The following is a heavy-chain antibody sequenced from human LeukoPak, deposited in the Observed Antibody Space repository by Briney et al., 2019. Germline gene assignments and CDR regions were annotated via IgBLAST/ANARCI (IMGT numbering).Heavy chain of an antibody. Sequence: ASVKVSCKASGYTFTSYGINWVRQATGQGLEWMGWMNPNSGNTGYAQKFQGRVTMTRNTSISTAYMELSSLRSEDTAVYYCARGHRYCSGGSCYPKNWFDPWGQGTLVTVSS. J-gene: IGHJ5*02. D-gene: IGHD2-15*01. CDR1: GYTFTSYG. CDR2: MNPNSGNT. V-gene: IGHV1-8*02. CDR3: ARGHRYCSGGSCYPKNWFDP.